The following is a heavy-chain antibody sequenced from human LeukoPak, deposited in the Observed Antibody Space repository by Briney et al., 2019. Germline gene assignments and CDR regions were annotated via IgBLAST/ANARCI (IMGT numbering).Heavy chain of an antibody. J-gene: IGHJ4*02. D-gene: IGHD3-10*01. V-gene: IGHV3-9*01. CDR3: ADMVRGVIFDY. CDR1: GFTFDDYA. Sequence: GGSLRLSCAASGFTFDDYAMHWVRQAPGKGLEWVSGISWNSGSIGYADSVKGRFTISRDNAKNSLYLQMNSLRAEDTAVYYCADMVRGVIFDYWGQGTLVTVSS. CDR2: ISWNSGSI.